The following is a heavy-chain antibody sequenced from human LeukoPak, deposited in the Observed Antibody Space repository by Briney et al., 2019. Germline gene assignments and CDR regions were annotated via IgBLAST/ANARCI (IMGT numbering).Heavy chain of an antibody. D-gene: IGHD6-19*01. Sequence: PGGSLRLSCAASGFTFSSYGMHWVRQAPGKGLEWVAVISYDGSNKYYADSVKGRFTISRDNSKNTLYLQMNSLRAEDTAVYYCAKDRTQQWLAYYFDYWGQGTLVTVSP. CDR2: ISYDGSNK. CDR1: GFTFSSYG. J-gene: IGHJ4*02. V-gene: IGHV3-30*18. CDR3: AKDRTQQWLAYYFDY.